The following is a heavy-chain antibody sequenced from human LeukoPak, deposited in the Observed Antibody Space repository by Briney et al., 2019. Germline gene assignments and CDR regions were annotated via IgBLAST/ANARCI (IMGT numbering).Heavy chain of an antibody. V-gene: IGHV4-59*08. J-gene: IGHJ4*02. Sequence: SETLSLTCTVSGGSISSYYWSWIRQPPGKGLEWIGYIDYSGSTNYNPSLESRVTISMDTSKNQFSLKLSSVTAADTAVYYCARLNGGSWGQGTLATVSS. D-gene: IGHD2-8*01. CDR2: IDYSGST. CDR1: GGSISSYY. CDR3: ARLNGGS.